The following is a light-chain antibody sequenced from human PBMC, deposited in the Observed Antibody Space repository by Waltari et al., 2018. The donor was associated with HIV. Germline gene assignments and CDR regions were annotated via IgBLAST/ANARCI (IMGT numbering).Light chain of an antibody. CDR3: QSYDSSLSGWV. CDR2: ANS. V-gene: IGLV1-40*01. CDR1: SSNIGSGYD. J-gene: IGLJ3*02. Sequence: QSVLTPPPSVSGAPGQRVTISCRGSSSNIGSGYDVHWYQQLPGTASKLLIYANSNRPSGVPDRFSGSKSGTSASLAITGLQAEDEADYYCQSYDSSLSGWVFGGGTKLTVL.